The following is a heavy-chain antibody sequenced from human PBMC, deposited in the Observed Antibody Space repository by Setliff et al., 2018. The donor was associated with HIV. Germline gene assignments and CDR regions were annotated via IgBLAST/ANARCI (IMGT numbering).Heavy chain of an antibody. Sequence: GGSLRLSCAASGFTFSSYGMHWVRQAPGKGLEWVAVIWYDGSNKYYADSVKGRFTISRDNSKNTLYLQMNSLRAEDTAVYYCAKVSGYSSSWYYYYYMDVWGKGTTVTVSS. D-gene: IGHD6-13*01. CDR1: GFTFSSYG. CDR3: AKVSGYSSSWYYYYYMDV. J-gene: IGHJ6*03. CDR2: IWYDGSNK. V-gene: IGHV3-30*02.